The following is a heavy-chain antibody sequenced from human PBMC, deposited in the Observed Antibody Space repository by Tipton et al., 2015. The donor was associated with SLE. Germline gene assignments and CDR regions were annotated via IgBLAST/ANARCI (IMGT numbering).Heavy chain of an antibody. CDR1: GGTFSSYA. D-gene: IGHD2-8*01. CDR3: ARGYCTNGVCYDAFDI. V-gene: IGHV1-69*06. Sequence: QSGPEVKKPGSSVKVSCKASGGTFSSYAISWVRQAPGQGLEWMGGIIPIFGTANYAQKFQGRVTITADKSTSTAYMELRSLRSDDTAVYYCARGYCTNGVCYDAFDIWGQGTMVTVSS. CDR2: IIPIFGTA. J-gene: IGHJ3*02.